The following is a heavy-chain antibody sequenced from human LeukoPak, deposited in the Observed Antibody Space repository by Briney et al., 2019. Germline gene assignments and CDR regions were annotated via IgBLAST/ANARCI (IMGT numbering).Heavy chain of an antibody. V-gene: IGHV3-23*01. CDR2: ISGNDGST. J-gene: IGHJ5*02. CDR3: AKDRIAARPNWFDP. D-gene: IGHD6-6*01. CDR1: EFTFSSYA. Sequence: PGGSLRLSCAASEFTFSSYAMSWVRQTPGKGLEWVSTISGNDGSTYYADSVKGRFTISRDNSKNTLYLQMNSLRAEDTAVYYCAKDRIAARPNWFDPWGQGTLVTVSS.